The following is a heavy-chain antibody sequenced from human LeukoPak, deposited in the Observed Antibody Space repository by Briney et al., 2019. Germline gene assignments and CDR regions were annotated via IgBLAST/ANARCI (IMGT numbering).Heavy chain of an antibody. J-gene: IGHJ4*02. CDR1: GFTFSSYS. CDR2: ISSSSNTI. CDR3: ARESSNWGSDYLDY. V-gene: IGHV3-48*01. D-gene: IGHD7-27*01. Sequence: PGGSLRLSCAASGFTFSSYSMNWVCQAPGKGLEWVSYISSSSNTIYYADSVKGRFTISRDNAKNSLNLQMNSLRAEDTAVYYCARESSNWGSDYLDYWGQGTLVTVSS.